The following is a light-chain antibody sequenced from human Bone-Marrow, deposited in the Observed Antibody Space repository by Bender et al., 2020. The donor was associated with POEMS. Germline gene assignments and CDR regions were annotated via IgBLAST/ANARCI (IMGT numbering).Light chain of an antibody. CDR3: QVWDSSDDHHV. V-gene: IGLV3-21*02. Sequence: SYVLTQPPSVSVAPGQTASITCGGDNIGSKSVHWYQQKPGQAPVLVVYDGSERPSGIPERFSGSKSGNTATLTISRVEAGDDADYFCQVWDSSDDHHVFGGGTKLTVL. J-gene: IGLJ2*01. CDR1: NIGSKS. CDR2: DGS.